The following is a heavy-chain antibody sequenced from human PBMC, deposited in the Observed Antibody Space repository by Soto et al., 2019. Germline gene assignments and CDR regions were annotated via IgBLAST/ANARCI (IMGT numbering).Heavy chain of an antibody. CDR2: TSYDGSDK. CDR3: ARWGTTGGLDV. CDR1: GFTFRSYV. Sequence: QVQLVESGGGVVQPRTSLRVSCVGSGFTFRSYVIHWVRQAPGKGLEWVALTSYDGSDKYYDDSVRGRFTISRDNSRNTVDLQMDSLRLEDTALYYCARWGTTGGLDVWDQGTLVSVSS. V-gene: IGHV3-30*19. J-gene: IGHJ1*01. D-gene: IGHD3-16*01.